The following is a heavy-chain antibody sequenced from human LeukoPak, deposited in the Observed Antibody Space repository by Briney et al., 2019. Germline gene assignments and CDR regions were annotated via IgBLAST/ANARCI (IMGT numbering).Heavy chain of an antibody. Sequence: GGSLRLSCAASGFTFSSYAMSWVRQAPGKGLEWVSTISGSGYNPYYGDSVKGRFTISRDNSKNTLYLRLNSLRAEDTALYYCAKEFSGSYYYFDYWGQGTLVTVSS. D-gene: IGHD1-26*01. CDR2: ISGSGYNP. CDR3: AKEFSGSYYYFDY. V-gene: IGHV3-23*01. CDR1: GFTFSSYA. J-gene: IGHJ4*02.